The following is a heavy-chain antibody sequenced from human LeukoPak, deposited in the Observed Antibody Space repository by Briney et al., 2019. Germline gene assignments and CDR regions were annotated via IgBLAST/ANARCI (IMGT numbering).Heavy chain of an antibody. CDR2: MNPNSGDT. V-gene: IGHV1-8*01. Sequence: ASVKVSCKASGYTFTSCGINWVRQASGQGLEWMGWMNPNSGDTGYAQNFQGRVTITRDTSISTAYMELSSLRSEDTAMYYCTRDMRGAVAADDAFDIWGQGTMVAVSS. CDR1: GYTFTSCG. D-gene: IGHD6-13*01. J-gene: IGHJ3*02. CDR3: TRDMRGAVAADDAFDI.